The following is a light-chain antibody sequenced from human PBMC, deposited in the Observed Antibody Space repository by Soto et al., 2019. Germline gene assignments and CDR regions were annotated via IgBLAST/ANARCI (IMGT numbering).Light chain of an antibody. V-gene: IGLV2-14*01. CDR1: YSDIGTYDS. CDR2: GVN. Sequence: QSALTQPASVSGSPGQSITVSCTGTYSDIGTYDSVSWYQHHPGRAPKLLIFGVNRRPSGISYRFSASKSGNTASLTISGLQAEDEADYYCTSYTRDTTDVFGTGTKVTVL. CDR3: TSYTRDTTDV. J-gene: IGLJ1*01.